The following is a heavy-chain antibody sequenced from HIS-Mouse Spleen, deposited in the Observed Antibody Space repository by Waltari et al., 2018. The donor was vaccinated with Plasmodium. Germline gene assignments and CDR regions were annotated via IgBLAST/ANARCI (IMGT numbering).Heavy chain of an antibody. J-gene: IGHJ3*02. CDR2: INHSEST. CDR1: GGSFSGSY. D-gene: IGHD3-9*01. CDR3: ARAPIRDAFDI. Sequence: QVQLQQWGAGLLKPSETLSLTCAVYGGSFSGSYWRWIRQPPGKGLEWYGEINHSESTNYNPPRKRRVNISVDASKNQFSLKLGSVTAADTAVYYCARAPIRDAFDIWGQGTMVTVSS. V-gene: IGHV4-34*01.